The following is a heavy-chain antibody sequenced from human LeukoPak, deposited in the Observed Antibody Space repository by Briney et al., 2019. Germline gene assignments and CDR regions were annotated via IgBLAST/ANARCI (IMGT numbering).Heavy chain of an antibody. CDR3: ARGRVYGSGSYH. D-gene: IGHD3-10*01. J-gene: IGHJ5*02. Sequence: PSQTLSLTCTVSGGSISSGSYYWSWIRQPAGKGLEWIGHIYISGSTNYNPSLMSRVTISLDTSKNQFSLKLNSVTAADTAVYYCARGRVYGSGSYHWGQGTLVTVSS. CDR2: IYISGST. V-gene: IGHV4-61*09. CDR1: GGSISSGSYY.